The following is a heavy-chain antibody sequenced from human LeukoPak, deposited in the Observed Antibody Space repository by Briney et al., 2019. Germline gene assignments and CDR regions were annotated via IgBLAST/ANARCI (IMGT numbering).Heavy chain of an antibody. D-gene: IGHD2-8*01. CDR3: ASVPFRDGHLPNYFDH. Sequence: PSETLSLTCAVYGGSFSDYYWSWIRQPPGKGLEWIGEINHSGSTNYNPSLKSRVTISVDTSKKQFSLKLRSVTAADTAVYYCASVPFRDGHLPNYFDHWGQGNLVTVSS. J-gene: IGHJ4*02. V-gene: IGHV4-34*01. CDR1: GGSFSDYY. CDR2: INHSGST.